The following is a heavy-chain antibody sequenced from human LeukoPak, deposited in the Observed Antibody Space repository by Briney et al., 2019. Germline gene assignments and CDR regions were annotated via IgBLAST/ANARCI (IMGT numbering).Heavy chain of an antibody. CDR3: AKSMMGDNYFDY. D-gene: IGHD3-22*01. Sequence: GGSLRLSCAASGFTFNNYGMHWVRQAPGKGLEWVAFIRYDGTNTYYADSVKGRFTISRDNSKNTLYLQMNSLRTEDTAVYYCAKSMMGDNYFDYWGQGTLVTVSS. CDR1: GFTFNNYG. J-gene: IGHJ4*02. V-gene: IGHV3-30*02. CDR2: IRYDGTNT.